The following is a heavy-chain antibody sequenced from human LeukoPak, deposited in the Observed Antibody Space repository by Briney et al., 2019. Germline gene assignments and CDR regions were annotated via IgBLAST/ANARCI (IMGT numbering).Heavy chain of an antibody. CDR2: IYSGGST. J-gene: IGHJ4*02. CDR1: GFTVSSNF. CDR3: ARDAAAQQLVHYFDY. V-gene: IGHV3-53*01. D-gene: IGHD6-13*01. Sequence: GGSLRLSCAASGFTVSSNFMSWVRQAPGKGLEWVSLIYSGGSTYYADSVKGRFTISRDNTKNTLYLQMNSLRAEDTAVYYCARDAAAQQLVHYFDYWGQGTLVTVSS.